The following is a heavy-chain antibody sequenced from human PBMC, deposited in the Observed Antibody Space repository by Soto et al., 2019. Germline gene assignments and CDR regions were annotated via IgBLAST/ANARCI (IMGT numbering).Heavy chain of an antibody. D-gene: IGHD3-22*01. J-gene: IGHJ4*02. Sequence: GGSLRLSCAASGFTFSSYSMNWVRQAPGKGLEWVSSISSSSSYIYYADSVKGRFTISRDNAKNSLYLQMNSLRAEDTAVYYCAREPRGSSGYYYGYFDYWGQGTLVTVSS. CDR2: ISSSSSYI. CDR1: GFTFSSYS. V-gene: IGHV3-21*01. CDR3: AREPRGSSGYYYGYFDY.